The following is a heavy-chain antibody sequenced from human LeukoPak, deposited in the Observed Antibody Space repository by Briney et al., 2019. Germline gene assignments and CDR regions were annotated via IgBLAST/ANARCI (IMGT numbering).Heavy chain of an antibody. V-gene: IGHV3-30*04. CDR3: ARVGSGSYRFDY. Sequence: GRSLRLSCAASGFTFSSYAMHWVRQAPGKGLEWVAVISYDGGNKYYADSVKGRFTISRDNSKNTLYLQMNSLRAEDTAVYYCARVGSGSYRFDYWGQGTLVTVSS. J-gene: IGHJ4*02. D-gene: IGHD1-26*01. CDR1: GFTFSSYA. CDR2: ISYDGGNK.